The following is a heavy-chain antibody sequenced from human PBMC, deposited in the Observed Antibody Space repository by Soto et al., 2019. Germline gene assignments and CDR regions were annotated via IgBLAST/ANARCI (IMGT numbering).Heavy chain of an antibody. CDR3: ARTYSSSWSPFDH. D-gene: IGHD6-13*01. CDR1: GGSFSGYY. J-gene: IGHJ4*02. V-gene: IGHV4-34*01. CDR2: INQSGST. Sequence: QVQLQQWGAGLLKPSETLSLTCAVYGGSFSGYYWSWIRQPPGKGLEWIGEINQSGSTNYNPSLKSRVTISVDTSKNQFSLKLSSVTAADTAVYHCARTYSSSWSPFDHWGQGTLVTVSS.